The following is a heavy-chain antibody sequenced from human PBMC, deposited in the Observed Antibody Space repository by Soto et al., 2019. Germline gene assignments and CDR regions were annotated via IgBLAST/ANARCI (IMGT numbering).Heavy chain of an antibody. J-gene: IGHJ4*02. CDR1: GFPFSSYA. Sequence: GGSLRLSCVASGFPFSSYAMHWVRQAPGKGLEWVAVISYDASNKYYADSVKGRFTISRDNSKNTLYLQMNSLRAEDTAVYYCARGYSSSSAAFDYWGQGTQVTVSS. V-gene: IGHV3-30-3*01. CDR2: ISYDASNK. D-gene: IGHD2-2*01. CDR3: ARGYSSSSAAFDY.